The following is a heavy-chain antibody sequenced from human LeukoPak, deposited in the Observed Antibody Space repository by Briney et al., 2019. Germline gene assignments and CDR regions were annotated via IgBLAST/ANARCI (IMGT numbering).Heavy chain of an antibody. CDR3: AKDSVDYDSSGYYYAPYYYYYMDV. V-gene: IGHV3-30*02. J-gene: IGHJ6*03. CDR1: GFTFSSYA. CDR2: IRYDGSNK. D-gene: IGHD3-22*01. Sequence: GGSLRLSCAASGFTFSSYAMSWVRQAPGKGLEWVAFIRYDGSNKYYADSVKGRFTISRDNSKNTLYLQMNSLRAEDTAVYYCAKDSVDYDSSGYYYAPYYYYYMDVWGKGTTVTVSS.